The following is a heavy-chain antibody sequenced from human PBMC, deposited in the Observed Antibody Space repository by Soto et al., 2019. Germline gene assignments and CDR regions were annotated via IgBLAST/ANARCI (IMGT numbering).Heavy chain of an antibody. CDR3: ARESEDLTSNFDY. Sequence: QVQLVQSGAEVKKPGSSVKVSCKASGGIFTRYDIRWVRQAPGQGLEWMGAIIPIFGTANYAQKFQGRVTITADASTSTAYMELSSLRSEDTAIYYCARESEDLTSNFDYWGQGTLVTVSS. CDR1: GGIFTRYD. CDR2: IIPIFGTA. V-gene: IGHV1-69*01. J-gene: IGHJ4*02.